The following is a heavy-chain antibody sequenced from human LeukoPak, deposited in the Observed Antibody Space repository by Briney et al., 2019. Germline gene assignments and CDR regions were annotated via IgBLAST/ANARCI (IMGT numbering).Heavy chain of an antibody. J-gene: IGHJ4*02. CDR1: GFAFSSYW. CDR2: IKQDGSEK. V-gene: IGHV3-7*01. CDR3: ARDRGHYYDSSGYYYFDY. D-gene: IGHD3-22*01. Sequence: GGSLRLSWAASGFAFSSYWMSWVRQAPGKGLEWVANIKQDGSEKYYVDSVKGRFTISRDNAKNSLYLQMNSLRAEDTAVYYCARDRGHYYDSSGYYYFDYWGQGTLVTVSS.